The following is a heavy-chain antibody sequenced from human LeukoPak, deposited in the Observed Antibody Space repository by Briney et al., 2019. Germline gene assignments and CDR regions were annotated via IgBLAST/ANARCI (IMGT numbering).Heavy chain of an antibody. D-gene: IGHD1-26*01. J-gene: IGHJ4*02. Sequence: GGSLRLACAASGFTFSSYGMHGVRHAPGKGLEWVAVISYDGSNKYYADSVKGRFTISRDNSKNTLYLQMNSLRAEDTAVYYCAKDVSGSHFDYWGQGTLVTVSS. CDR2: ISYDGSNK. V-gene: IGHV3-30*18. CDR1: GFTFSSYG. CDR3: AKDVSGSHFDY.